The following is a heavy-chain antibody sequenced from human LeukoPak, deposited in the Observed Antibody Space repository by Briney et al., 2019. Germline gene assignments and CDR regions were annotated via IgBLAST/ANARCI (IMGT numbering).Heavy chain of an antibody. CDR3: ARDLTGGNDY. D-gene: IGHD7-27*01. CDR2: INRDGGTT. CDR1: GFTFSSYW. Sequence: GGSLRLSCAASGFTFSSYWMHWVRQVPGKGLVWVSRINRDGGTTTYADSVKGRFTISRDNAKNTLYLQMNSLRAEDTAIYYCARDLTGGNDYWGQGTLVTVSS. J-gene: IGHJ4*02. V-gene: IGHV3-74*01.